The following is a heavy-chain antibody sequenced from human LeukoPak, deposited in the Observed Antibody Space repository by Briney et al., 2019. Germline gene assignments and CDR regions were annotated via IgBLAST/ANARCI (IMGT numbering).Heavy chain of an antibody. D-gene: IGHD5-24*01. CDR1: GGSMSSYY. CDR3: ARGRGRDGDNLTP. J-gene: IGHJ4*02. V-gene: IGHV4-59*01. CDR2: IYHSGST. Sequence: TSETLSLTCSVPGGSMSSYYWSWIRQSPGKGLEWIGYIYHSGSTDYNSSLKSRVTISVDTSTNQFSMKLTSVTPADTAVYYCARGRGRDGDNLTPGGQGTLVTVSS.